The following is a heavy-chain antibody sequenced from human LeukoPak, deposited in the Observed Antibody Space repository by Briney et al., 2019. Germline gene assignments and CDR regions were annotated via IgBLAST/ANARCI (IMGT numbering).Heavy chain of an antibody. V-gene: IGHV1-8*03. CDR2: MNPNSGNT. Sequence: ASVKVSCKASGYTFTSYDINWVRQATGRGLEWMGWMNPNSGNTGYAQKFQGRVTITRNTSISKDYMELSSLRSEDTAVYYCARTLRDIYDYWGQGTLVTVSS. D-gene: IGHD3-9*01. CDR1: GYTFTSYD. J-gene: IGHJ4*02. CDR3: ARTLRDIYDY.